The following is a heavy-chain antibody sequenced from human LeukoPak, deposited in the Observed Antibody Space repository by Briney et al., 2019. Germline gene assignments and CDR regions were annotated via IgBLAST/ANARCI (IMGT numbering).Heavy chain of an antibody. CDR1: GGSFSGYY. J-gene: IGHJ4*02. D-gene: IGHD6-6*01. CDR2: INHSGST. V-gene: IGHV4-34*01. Sequence: PSETLSLTCAVYGGSFSGYYWSWIRQPPGKGLEWIGEINHSGSTNYNPSLKSRVTISVDTSKNQFSLKLSSVTAADTAVYYCASEALYSSSTDDYWGQGPLVTVSS. CDR3: ASEALYSSSTDDY.